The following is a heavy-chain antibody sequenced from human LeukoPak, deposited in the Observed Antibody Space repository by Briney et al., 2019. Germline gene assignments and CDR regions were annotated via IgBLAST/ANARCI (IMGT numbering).Heavy chain of an antibody. CDR2: IYPSGST. D-gene: IGHD3-22*01. V-gene: IGHV4-38-2*01. Sequence: TSETLSLTCAVSGYTISSGYFWGWIRQPPGKGLEWIGSIYPSGSTYYNPSLKSRVTISVDTSKNQFSLKLSSVTAADTAVYYCARVWRYYDGSGYSYYFDYWGQGTLVTVSS. CDR1: GYTISSGYF. CDR3: ARVWRYYDGSGYSYYFDY. J-gene: IGHJ4*02.